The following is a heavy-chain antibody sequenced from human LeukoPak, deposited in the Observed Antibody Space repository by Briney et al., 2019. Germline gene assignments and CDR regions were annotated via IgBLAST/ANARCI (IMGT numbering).Heavy chain of an antibody. V-gene: IGHV5-51*01. Sequence: GASLKISCKGSGYSFTTYWIGWVRQMPGKGLEWMGIIYPGDSDTRYSPSFQGQVTISADKSINTAYLQWSSLKASDTAIYYCAKTGIVGATMNYFDYWGQGTLVTVSS. CDR2: IYPGDSDT. J-gene: IGHJ4*02. CDR3: AKTGIVGATMNYFDY. D-gene: IGHD1-26*01. CDR1: GYSFTTYW.